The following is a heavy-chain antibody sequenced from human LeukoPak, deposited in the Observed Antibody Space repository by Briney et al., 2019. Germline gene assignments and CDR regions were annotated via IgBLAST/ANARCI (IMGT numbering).Heavy chain of an antibody. CDR1: GFTFSSYS. CDR2: ISSSSSYI. D-gene: IGHD3-9*01. CDR3: VKGTEYYDILTGPGWFDP. J-gene: IGHJ5*02. V-gene: IGHV3-21*04. Sequence: GGSLRLSCAASGFTFSSYSMNWVRQAPGKGLEWVSSISSSSSYIYYADSVKGRFTISRDNTKNSLYLQMNSLRAEDTALYYCVKGTEYYDILTGPGWFDPWGQGTLVTVSS.